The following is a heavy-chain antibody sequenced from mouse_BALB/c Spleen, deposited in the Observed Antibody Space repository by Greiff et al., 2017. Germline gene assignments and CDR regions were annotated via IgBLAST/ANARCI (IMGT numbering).Heavy chain of an antibody. Sequence: EVQLQQSGPGLVKPSQSLSLTCTVTGYSITSDYAWNWIRQFPGNKLEWMGYISYSGSTSYNPSLKSRISITRDTSKNQFFLQLNSVTTEDTATYYCAKGWLLDYWGQGTTLTVSS. CDR1: GYSITSDYA. CDR2: ISYSGST. D-gene: IGHD2-2*01. CDR3: AKGWLLDY. V-gene: IGHV3-2*02. J-gene: IGHJ2*01.